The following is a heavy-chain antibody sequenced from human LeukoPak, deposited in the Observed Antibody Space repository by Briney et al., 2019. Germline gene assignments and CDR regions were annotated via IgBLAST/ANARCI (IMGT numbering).Heavy chain of an antibody. CDR3: ARTNFWSGFMDV. CDR2: INHSGST. Sequence: PSETLSLTCAVYGGSFSGYYWSWIRQPPGKGLEWIGEINHSGSTNYNPSLKSRVTISVDTSKNQFSLKLSSVTAADTAVYYCARTNFWSGFMDVWGKGTTVTVSS. CDR1: GGSFSGYY. V-gene: IGHV4-34*01. D-gene: IGHD3-3*01. J-gene: IGHJ6*03.